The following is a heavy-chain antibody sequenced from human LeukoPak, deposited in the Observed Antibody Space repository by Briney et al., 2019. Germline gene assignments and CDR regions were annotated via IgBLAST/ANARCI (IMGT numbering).Heavy chain of an antibody. D-gene: IGHD6-6*01. CDR3: ARGQFIAARPFDF. J-gene: IGHJ4*02. Sequence: PSETLSLTCTVSGDSISGFYWSWIRQSPGMGLEWIGNIHSTGNTNYNPSLKSRVTLSLDTSTNQFFLKVISVTAADTAVYYCARGQFIAARPFDFWGQGTLVTVSS. CDR1: GDSISGFY. V-gene: IGHV4-59*01. CDR2: IHSTGNT.